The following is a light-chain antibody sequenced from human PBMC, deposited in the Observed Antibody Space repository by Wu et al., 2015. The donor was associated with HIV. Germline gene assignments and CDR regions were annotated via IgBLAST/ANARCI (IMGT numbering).Light chain of an antibody. J-gene: IGKJ3*01. Sequence: DIQMTQSPSSLSASVGDRVTITCRASQGISNFLAWYQQKPGKPPKVLIYAASTLQSGVPSRFSGSGSGTDFTLTISRLEPEDFAVYYCQQYGSSPRFTFGPGTKVDIK. CDR1: QGISNF. V-gene: IGKV1-27*01. CDR2: AAS. CDR3: QQYGSSPRFT.